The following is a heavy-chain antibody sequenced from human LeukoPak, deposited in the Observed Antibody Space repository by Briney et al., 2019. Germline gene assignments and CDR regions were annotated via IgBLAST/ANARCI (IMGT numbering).Heavy chain of an antibody. V-gene: IGHV3-21*01. Sequence: GGSLRLSCAASGFTFSSYSMSWVRQAPGKGLEWVSSISSSSTYRYYAASVKGRFTISRDNAKNSLYLQMNSLRAEDTALYYCARANSYDSSGHYYEFDYWGQGTLVTVSS. CDR1: GFTFSSYS. CDR3: ARANSYDSSGHYYEFDY. J-gene: IGHJ4*02. D-gene: IGHD3-22*01. CDR2: ISSSSTYR.